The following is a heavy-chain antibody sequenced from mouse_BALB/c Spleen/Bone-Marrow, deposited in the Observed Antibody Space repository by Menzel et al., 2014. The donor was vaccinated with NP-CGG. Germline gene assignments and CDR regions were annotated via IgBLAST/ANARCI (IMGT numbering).Heavy chain of an antibody. V-gene: IGHV14-3*02. CDR3: ANYYYGYYFDY. D-gene: IGHD1-1*01. Sequence: VQLKESGAELVKPGASVKLSCTASGFNIKDTYMHWVKQRPEQGLEWIGRIDPANGNTKYDPKFQDKATITADTSSNTAYLQLSSLTSEDTAVYYCANYYYGYYFDYWGQGTTLTVSS. J-gene: IGHJ2*01. CDR1: GFNIKDTY. CDR2: IDPANGNT.